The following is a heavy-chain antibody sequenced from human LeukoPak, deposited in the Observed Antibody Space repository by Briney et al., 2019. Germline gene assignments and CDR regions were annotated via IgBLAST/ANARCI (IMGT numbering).Heavy chain of an antibody. D-gene: IGHD3-10*01. CDR1: GYTFTDYY. CDR3: ARGRGVYGSGNWFDP. J-gene: IGHJ5*02. Sequence: EASVKVSCKASGYTFTDYYINWVRQAPGQGLEWMGWINPNSGDTNYAQKFQDRVTMTRNTSISTAYMELSSLRSEDTAVYYCARGRGVYGSGNWFDPWGQGTLVTVSS. V-gene: IGHV1-2*02. CDR2: INPNSGDT.